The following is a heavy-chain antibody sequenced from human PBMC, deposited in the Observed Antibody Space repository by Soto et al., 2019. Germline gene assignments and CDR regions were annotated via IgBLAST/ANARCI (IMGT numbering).Heavy chain of an antibody. J-gene: IGHJ4*02. D-gene: IGHD1-26*01. V-gene: IGHV1-69*06. CDR1: GGTFSSYA. Sequence: ALVKVSCKASGGTFSSYAISWVRQAPGQGLEWMGGIIPIFGTANYAQKFQGRVTITADKSTSTAYMELSSLRSEDTAVYYCARGLLSGSYFLGFDYWGQGTLVTVSS. CDR2: IIPIFGTA. CDR3: ARGLLSGSYFLGFDY.